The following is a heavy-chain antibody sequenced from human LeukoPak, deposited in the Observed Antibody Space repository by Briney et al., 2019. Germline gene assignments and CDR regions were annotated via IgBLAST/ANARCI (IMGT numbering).Heavy chain of an antibody. CDR1: GFTFSSYS. Sequence: GGSLRLSCAASGFTFSSYSMNWVRQAPGKGLEWVSSISGSSSYIYYADSVKGRFTISRDNAKNSVYLQMNSLRAEDTAVYYCARMQQLVDFVDYWGQGTLVTVSS. CDR3: ARMQQLVDFVDY. J-gene: IGHJ4*02. V-gene: IGHV3-21*01. CDR2: ISGSSSYI. D-gene: IGHD6-13*01.